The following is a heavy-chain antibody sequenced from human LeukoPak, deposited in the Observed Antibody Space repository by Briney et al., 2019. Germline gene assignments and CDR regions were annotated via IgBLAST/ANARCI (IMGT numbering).Heavy chain of an antibody. V-gene: IGHV3-7*01. J-gene: IGHJ4*02. Sequence: GGSLRLSCAASGFTFSSYWMSWVRQAPGKGLEWVANIRQDGSEKYYADSVKGRFTISRDNSRNTLYLQMNSLRAEDTAVYYCAKDVYLGYSSIWQWLVAIEKFDYWGQGTLVTVSS. D-gene: IGHD6-19*01. CDR3: AKDVYLGYSSIWQWLVAIEKFDY. CDR2: IRQDGSEK. CDR1: GFTFSSYW.